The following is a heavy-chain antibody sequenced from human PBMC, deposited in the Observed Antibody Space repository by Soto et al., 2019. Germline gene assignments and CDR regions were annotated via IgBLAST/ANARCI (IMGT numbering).Heavy chain of an antibody. CDR1: GASLSSISYY. CDR2: IFFTGNI. V-gene: IGHV4-39*01. CDR3: ASRHCSGGRCYNPGLDS. J-gene: IGHJ4*02. Sequence: PSETLSLTCTVSGASLSSISYYWGWIRQPPGKGLEWVGSIFFTGNIYYNPSLKSRVTISVDTSRNQFSLMVNSVTAADTAVYSCASRHCSGGRCYNPGLDSWGQGALVTVSS. D-gene: IGHD2-15*01.